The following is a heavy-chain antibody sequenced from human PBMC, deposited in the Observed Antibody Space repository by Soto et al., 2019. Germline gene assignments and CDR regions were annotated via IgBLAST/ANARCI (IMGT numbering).Heavy chain of an antibody. CDR2: ISYSGGST. CDR3: AKPPPEQWLSFFDF. CDR1: GFTFGSCA. D-gene: IGHD6-19*01. J-gene: IGHJ4*02. Sequence: GGSLRLSCAASGFTFGSCAMTWCRQAPGKGLEWVSTISYSGGSTYYADSVKGRFTLSRDDSKNTLYLQMNSLTAEDTAVYFCAKPPPEQWLSFFDFWGQGALVTV. V-gene: IGHV3-23*01.